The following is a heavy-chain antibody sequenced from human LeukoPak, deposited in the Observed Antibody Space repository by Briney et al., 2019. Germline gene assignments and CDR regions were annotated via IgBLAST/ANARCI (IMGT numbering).Heavy chain of an antibody. J-gene: IGHJ4*02. D-gene: IGHD3-3*01. CDR3: ASEAAGDYDFWSGYYSGFDY. CDR1: GGSISSGSYY. Sequence: PSQTLSLTCTVSGGSISSGSYYWSWIRQPAGKGLEWIGRIYTSGSTNYNPSLKSRVTISVDTSKNQFSLKLSSVTAADTAVYYCASEAAGDYDFWSGYYSGFDYWGQGTLVTVSS. CDR2: IYTSGST. V-gene: IGHV4-61*02.